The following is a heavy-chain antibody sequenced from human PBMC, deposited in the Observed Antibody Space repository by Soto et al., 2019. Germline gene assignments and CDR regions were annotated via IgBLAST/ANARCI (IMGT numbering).Heavy chain of an antibody. CDR3: AHPRGYGVFDAYDI. Sequence: PGGSLRLSCVASGFSFITYAMSWVRQAPGKGLEWVSAISAGGSDTYYADSVKGRVTISRDNSIKTLFLQMSSLRTEDTAVYYCAHPRGYGVFDAYDIWGQGAMVTVSS. V-gene: IGHV3-23*01. J-gene: IGHJ3*02. CDR1: GFSFITYA. D-gene: IGHD4-17*01. CDR2: ISAGGSDT.